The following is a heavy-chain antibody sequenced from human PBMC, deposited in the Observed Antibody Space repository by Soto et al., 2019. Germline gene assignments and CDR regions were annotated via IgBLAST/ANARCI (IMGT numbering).Heavy chain of an antibody. V-gene: IGHV4-59*01. Sequence: SETLSLTCTVSGGSISSYYWSWIRQPPGKGLEWIGYIYYSGSTNYNPSLKSRVTISVDTSKNQFSLKLSSVTAADTAVYYCARGKQWLAWAPFFDYWGQGTLVTVSS. CDR3: ARGKQWLAWAPFFDY. CDR1: GGSISSYY. CDR2: IYYSGST. D-gene: IGHD6-19*01. J-gene: IGHJ4*02.